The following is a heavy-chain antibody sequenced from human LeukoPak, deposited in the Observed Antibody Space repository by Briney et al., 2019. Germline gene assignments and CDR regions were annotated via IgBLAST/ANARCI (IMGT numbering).Heavy chain of an antibody. CDR3: AKLSGGSCYSHVDY. CDR2: ISGSGGST. V-gene: IGHV3-23*01. Sequence: GGSLRLSCAASGFTFSSYAMSWVRQAPGKGLEWVSAISGSGGSTYYADSVKGRFTISRDNSKNTLYLQMNSLRAEDTAVYYCAKLSGGSCYSHVDYWGQGTLVTVSS. CDR1: GFTFSSYA. D-gene: IGHD2-15*01. J-gene: IGHJ4*02.